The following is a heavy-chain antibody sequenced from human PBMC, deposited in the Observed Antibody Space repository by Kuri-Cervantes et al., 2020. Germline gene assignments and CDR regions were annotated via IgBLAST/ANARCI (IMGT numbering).Heavy chain of an antibody. CDR1: GYTFSNFA. CDR2: INAGNGKT. CDR3: ARGKSTVTYIDY. J-gene: IGHJ4*02. D-gene: IGHD4-17*01. Sequence: ASVKVSCKGSGYTFSNFAIHWVRQAPGQRLEWMGWINAGNGKTESSQKFQNRVSITRDTSTSTAYMELRSLRSDDTAVYYCARGKSTVTYIDYWGQGTLVTVSS. V-gene: IGHV1-3*01.